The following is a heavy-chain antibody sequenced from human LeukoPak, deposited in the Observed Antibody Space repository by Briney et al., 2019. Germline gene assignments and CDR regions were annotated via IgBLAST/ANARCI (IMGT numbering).Heavy chain of an antibody. Sequence: ASVKVSCKASGYTFTSYGISWVRQAPGQGLEWMGCISAYNGNTNYAQKLQGRVTMTTDTSTSTAYMELRSLRSDDTAVYYCARGVYYYDSSGHDAFDIWGQGTMVTVSS. D-gene: IGHD3-22*01. CDR3: ARGVYYYDSSGHDAFDI. CDR1: GYTFTSYG. V-gene: IGHV1-18*01. CDR2: ISAYNGNT. J-gene: IGHJ3*02.